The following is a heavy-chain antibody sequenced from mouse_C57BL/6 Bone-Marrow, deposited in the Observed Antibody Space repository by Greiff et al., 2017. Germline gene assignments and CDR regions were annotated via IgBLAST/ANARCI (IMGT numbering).Heavy chain of an antibody. D-gene: IGHD2-3*01. CDR1: GFNIKDDY. CDR3: TTMTFYY. J-gene: IGHJ2*01. V-gene: IGHV14-4*01. CDR2: LDPENGDP. Sequence: VQLQQSGAELVRPGASVKLSCTASGFNIKDDYMHWVKQRPEQGLEWSGWLDPENGDPEYDSKFQGKATITADTSSNTAYLQLSSLTSEDTAVYYCTTMTFYYWGQGTTLTVSS.